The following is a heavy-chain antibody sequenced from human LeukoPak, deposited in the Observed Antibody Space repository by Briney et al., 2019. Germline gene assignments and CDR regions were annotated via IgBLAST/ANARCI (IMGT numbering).Heavy chain of an antibody. J-gene: IGHJ4*02. CDR2: ISGSGGST. V-gene: IGHV3-23*01. CDR3: AKGLYDSSAYYYYFDY. D-gene: IGHD3-22*01. CDR1: GFTFSSYA. Sequence: GGSLRLSCAASGFTFSSYAMSWVRQAPGKGLEWVSAISGSGGSTYYADSVKGRFTISRDNSKNTLYLQMNSLRAEDTAVYYCAKGLYDSSAYYYYFDYWGQGTLVTVSS.